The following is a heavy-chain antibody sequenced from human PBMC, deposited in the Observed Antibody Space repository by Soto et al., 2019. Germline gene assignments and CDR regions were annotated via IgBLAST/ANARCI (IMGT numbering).Heavy chain of an antibody. CDR1: GFTFSSYG. Sequence: VQLVESGGGVVQPGRSLRLSCAASGFTFSSYGMHWVRQAPGKGLEWVAVIWYDGSNKYYADSVKGRFTISRDNSKNTLYLQMNSLRAEDTAVYYCARDNTPPYYFDYWGQGTLVTVSS. J-gene: IGHJ4*02. CDR2: IWYDGSNK. CDR3: ARDNTPPYYFDY. V-gene: IGHV3-33*01.